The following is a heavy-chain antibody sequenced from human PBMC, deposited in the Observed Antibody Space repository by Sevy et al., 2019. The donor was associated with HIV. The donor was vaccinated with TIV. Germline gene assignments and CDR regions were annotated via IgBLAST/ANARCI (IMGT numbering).Heavy chain of an antibody. CDR3: ARDIGLPAAPDY. CDR2: ISSSSSYI. D-gene: IGHD2-2*01. V-gene: IGHV3-21*01. J-gene: IGHJ4*02. CDR1: GFTFSSYS. Sequence: GWSLRLSCAASGFTFSSYSMNWVRQAPGKGLEWVSSISSSSSYIYYADSVKGRFTISRDNAKNSLYLQMNSLRAEDTALYYCARDIGLPAAPDYWGQGTLVTVSS.